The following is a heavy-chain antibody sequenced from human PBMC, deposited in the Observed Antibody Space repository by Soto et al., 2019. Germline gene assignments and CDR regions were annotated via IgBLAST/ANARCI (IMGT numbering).Heavy chain of an antibody. CDR1: GFTLSMYS. CDR2: IPQDGSDG. CDR3: ARDHLILPAHDFFYGSDV. Sequence: DVQLKESGGGLDQPGQSLRLSCEVSGFTLSMYSMTWVRQAPGKGLEWVAKIPQDGSDGHYLDSVKGRFTISRDNAKNSVYLQMNSLRADDTAVYYCARDHLILPAHDFFYGSDVWGQVAKVTVSS. J-gene: IGHJ6*02. V-gene: IGHV3-7*03. D-gene: IGHD3-22*01.